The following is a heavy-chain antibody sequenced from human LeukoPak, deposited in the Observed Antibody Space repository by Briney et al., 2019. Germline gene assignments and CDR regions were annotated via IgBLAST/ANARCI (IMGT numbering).Heavy chain of an antibody. J-gene: IGHJ4*02. CDR3: ARHVVAVGFDY. Sequence: GGSLRLSCAGSGFTFSSYSMNWVRQAPGKGLEWVSSISTSSSYIYYADSVKGRFTISRDNAKNSLCLQMNSLRAEDTAVYYCARHVVAVGFDYWGQGTLVTVSS. V-gene: IGHV3-21*01. CDR2: ISTSSSYI. CDR1: GFTFSSYS. D-gene: IGHD3-22*01.